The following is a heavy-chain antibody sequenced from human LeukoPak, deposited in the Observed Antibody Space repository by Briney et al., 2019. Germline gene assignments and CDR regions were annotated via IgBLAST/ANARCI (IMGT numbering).Heavy chain of an antibody. CDR2: ISSSSSYI. Sequence: GGSLRLSCAASGFTFSSYSMNWVRQAPGKGLEWVSSISSSSSYIYYADSVKGRFTISRDNAKNSLYLQMNSLRAEDTAVYYCAVEYSSSSVSAKNYWGQGTLVTVSS. CDR3: AVEYSSSSVSAKNY. J-gene: IGHJ4*02. V-gene: IGHV3-21*01. CDR1: GFTFSSYS. D-gene: IGHD6-6*01.